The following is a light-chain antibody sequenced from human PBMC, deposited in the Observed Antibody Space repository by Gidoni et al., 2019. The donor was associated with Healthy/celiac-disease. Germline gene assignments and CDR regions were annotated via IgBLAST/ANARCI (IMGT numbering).Light chain of an antibody. V-gene: IGKV3-15*01. J-gene: IGKJ2*01. CDR3: QQHNNWPPYT. CDR2: GAS. Sequence: EIVLTQSPATLSVSPGERATLSCRASQSVSSNLAWYQQKHGQAPRLLIYGASTRATGIPARFSGSGSGTEFTLTISSLQSEDFAVYYCQQHNNWPPYTFGQGTKLEIK. CDR1: QSVSSN.